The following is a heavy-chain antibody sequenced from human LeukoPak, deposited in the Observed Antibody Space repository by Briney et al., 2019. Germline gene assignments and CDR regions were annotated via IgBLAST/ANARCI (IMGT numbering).Heavy chain of an antibody. CDR1: GFTFSSYS. CDR3: APTHGSGSYYRY. Sequence: GGSLRLSCAASGFTFSSYSMNWVRQAPGRGLEWVSYISGTSSTIYYADSVKGRFTISRDNAKNTLYLQMNSLRAEDTAVYYCAPTHGSGSYYRYWGQGTPVTVSS. J-gene: IGHJ4*02. V-gene: IGHV3-48*04. D-gene: IGHD3-10*01. CDR2: ISGTSSTI.